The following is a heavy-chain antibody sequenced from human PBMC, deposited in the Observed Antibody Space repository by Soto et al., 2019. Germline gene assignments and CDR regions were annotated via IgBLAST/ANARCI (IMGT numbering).Heavy chain of an antibody. CDR3: ARVGHITNYGMAV. CDR1: GGTFSSYP. CDR2: IIPFFGTS. D-gene: IGHD1-26*01. V-gene: IGHV1-69*01. Sequence: QVQLVQSGAEVKKPGSSVKVSCEASGGTFSSYPINWVRQAPGQGLEWMGGIIPFFGTSNYAQKFQGRVTITADESTSTSYMVLRSLRSEDTAVYYCARVGHITNYGMAVWGQGTTVTVSS. J-gene: IGHJ6*02.